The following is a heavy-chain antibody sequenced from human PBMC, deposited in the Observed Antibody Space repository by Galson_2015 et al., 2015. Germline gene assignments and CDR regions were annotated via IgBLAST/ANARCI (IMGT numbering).Heavy chain of an antibody. Sequence: SLRLSCAASGFTFSSYGMHWVRQAPGKGLEWVAVIWYDGSNKYYADSVKGRFTISRDNSKNTLYLQMNSLRAEDTAVYYCARDGVSAAAPENWFDPWGQGTLVTVSS. CDR1: GFTFSSYG. D-gene: IGHD2-2*01. CDR3: ARDGVSAAAPENWFDP. CDR2: IWYDGSNK. J-gene: IGHJ5*02. V-gene: IGHV3-33*01.